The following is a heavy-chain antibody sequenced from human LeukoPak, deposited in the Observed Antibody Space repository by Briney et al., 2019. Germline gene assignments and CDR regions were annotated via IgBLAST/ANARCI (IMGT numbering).Heavy chain of an antibody. CDR1: GFTFSSYA. Sequence: PGGSLRLSCAASGFTFSSYAMSWVRQAPGKGLEWVSAISGSGGSTYYADSVKGRFTISRDNSKNTLYLQMNSLRAEDTAVYYCAKDRDSSSWGASAFDIWGQGTMVTVSS. V-gene: IGHV3-23*01. CDR3: AKDRDSSSWGASAFDI. D-gene: IGHD6-13*01. CDR2: ISGSGGST. J-gene: IGHJ3*02.